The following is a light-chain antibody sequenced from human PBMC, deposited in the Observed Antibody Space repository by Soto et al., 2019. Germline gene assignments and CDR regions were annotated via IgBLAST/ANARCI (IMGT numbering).Light chain of an antibody. J-gene: IGKJ5*01. Sequence: EIEMTQSPATLSLAPGERVTLSCRASESVSTNLAWYQQKAGQAPRLLIYGASTRATGIPARFSGSGSGTDFTLTISSLEPEDFAVYYCQQRSKWPITFGQGTRLEIK. CDR2: GAS. CDR1: ESVSTN. V-gene: IGKV3-11*01. CDR3: QQRSKWPIT.